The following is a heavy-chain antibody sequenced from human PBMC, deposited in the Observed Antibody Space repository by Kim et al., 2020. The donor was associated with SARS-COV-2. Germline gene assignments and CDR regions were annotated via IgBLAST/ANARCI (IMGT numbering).Heavy chain of an antibody. V-gene: IGHV3-23*01. D-gene: IGHD6-6*01. J-gene: IGHJ5*02. CDR3: AKDRGRVTYSSSSNWFDP. Sequence: KGRFTISRDNSKNTLYLQMNSLRAEDTAVYYCAKDRGRVTYSSSSNWFDPWGQGTLVTVSS.